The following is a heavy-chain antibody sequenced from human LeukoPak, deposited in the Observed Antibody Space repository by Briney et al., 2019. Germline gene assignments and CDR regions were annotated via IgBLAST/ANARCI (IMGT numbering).Heavy chain of an antibody. D-gene: IGHD3/OR15-3a*01. CDR2: IYHSGST. V-gene: IGHV4-38-2*02. CDR1: GYSISSGYY. Sequence: SETLSLTCTVSGYSISSGYYWGWIRQPPGKGLEWIGSIYHSGSTYYNPSLKSRVTISVDTSKNQFSLKLSSVTATDTAMYYCARQTGSGLFTLPGGQGTLVTVSS. CDR3: ARQTGSGLFTLP. J-gene: IGHJ4*02.